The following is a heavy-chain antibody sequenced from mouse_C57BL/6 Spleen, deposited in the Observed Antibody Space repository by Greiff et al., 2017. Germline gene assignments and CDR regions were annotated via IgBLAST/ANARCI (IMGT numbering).Heavy chain of an antibody. Sequence: VQLQPSGPELVKPGASVKISCKASGYTFTDYYMNWVKQSHGKSLEWIGDINPNNGGTSYNQKFKGKATLTVDKSSSTAYMELRSLTSEDSAVYYCARSSTGFDYWGQGTTLTVSS. CDR3: ARSSTGFDY. CDR1: GYTFTDYY. CDR2: INPNNGGT. V-gene: IGHV1-26*01. J-gene: IGHJ2*01. D-gene: IGHD4-1*02.